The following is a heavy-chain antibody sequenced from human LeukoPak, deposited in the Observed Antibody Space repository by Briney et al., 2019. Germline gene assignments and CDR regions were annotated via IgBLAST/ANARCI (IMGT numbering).Heavy chain of an antibody. CDR2: IYYSGST. V-gene: IGHV4-59*01. Sequence: SETLSLTCTVSGGSISSYYWSWVRQPPGKGLEWIGYIYYSGSTNYNPSLKSRVTISVDTSKNQFSLKLSSVTAADTAVYYCARVSGYDWESFYDYWGQGTLVTVSS. J-gene: IGHJ4*02. CDR1: GGSISSYY. CDR3: ARVSGYDWESFYDY. D-gene: IGHD5-12*01.